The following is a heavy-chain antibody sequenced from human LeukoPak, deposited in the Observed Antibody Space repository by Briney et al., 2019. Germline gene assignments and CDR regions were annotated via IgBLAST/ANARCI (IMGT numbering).Heavy chain of an antibody. CDR1: GGSFSGYY. CDR3: ARGSGGIQPVIL. J-gene: IGHJ4*02. D-gene: IGHD5-18*01. Sequence: SETLSLTCAVYGGSFSGYYWSWIRQPPGKGLEWIGEINHSGSTSYNPSPKSRVTISVDTSKNQFSLKLSSVTAADTAVYYCARGSGGIQPVILWGQGTLVTVSS. V-gene: IGHV4-34*01. CDR2: INHSGST.